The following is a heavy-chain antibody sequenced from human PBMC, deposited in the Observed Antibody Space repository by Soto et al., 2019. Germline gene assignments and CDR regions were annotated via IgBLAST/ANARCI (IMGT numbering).Heavy chain of an antibody. CDR2: ISGSGHAT. D-gene: IGHD3-22*01. CDR1: GFMFDNYA. Sequence: ESGGGSVPPGASARLSCLTSGFMFDNYAMSWVRQSPARGLEWVAAISGSGHATYYTQSVRGLFTISRDKSKKTVFLQMNSLKTEDTAIYYCDKGRYFDSSGGCANYWGLGTLVTVSS. J-gene: IGHJ4*02. V-gene: IGHV3-23*01. CDR3: DKGRYFDSSGGCANY.